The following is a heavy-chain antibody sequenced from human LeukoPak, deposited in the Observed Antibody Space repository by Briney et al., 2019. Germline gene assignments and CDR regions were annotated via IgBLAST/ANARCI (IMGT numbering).Heavy chain of an antibody. J-gene: IGHJ5*02. V-gene: IGHV1-69*01. Sequence: GSSVKVSCKASGGTFSSYAISWVRQAPGQGLEWMGGIIPIFGTANYAQKFQGRVTITADEYTSTAYMELSSLRSEDTAVYYYARDKGGYQLRGFDPWGQGTLVTVSS. D-gene: IGHD2-2*01. CDR3: ARDKGGYQLRGFDP. CDR2: IIPIFGTA. CDR1: GGTFSSYA.